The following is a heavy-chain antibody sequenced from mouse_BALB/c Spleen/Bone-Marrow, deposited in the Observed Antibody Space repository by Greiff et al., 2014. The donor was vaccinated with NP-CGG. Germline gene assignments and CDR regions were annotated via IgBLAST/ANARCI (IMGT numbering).Heavy chain of an antibody. D-gene: IGHD2-12*01. CDR3: ARSLLRRDALDY. CDR2: IDPYSGGT. CDR1: GYSFTGYN. Sequence: EVQLQESGPELEKPGASVRTSCKASGYSFTGYNINWVRQSNGKSLEWIGYIDPYSGGTSYYQRFKDRATLTVDKSSSTAYMQLKSLTSEDSAVYYCARSLLRRDALDYWGQGTSVTVSS. J-gene: IGHJ4*01. V-gene: IGHV1S135*01.